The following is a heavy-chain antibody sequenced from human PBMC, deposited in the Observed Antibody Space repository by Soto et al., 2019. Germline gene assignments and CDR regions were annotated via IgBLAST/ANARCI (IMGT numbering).Heavy chain of an antibody. J-gene: IGHJ4*02. CDR2: INHSGST. CDR3: ARTGYFVPFDY. CDR1: VGSFIGYY. D-gene: IGHD3-22*01. Sequence: PSETLSLTCAFYVGSFIGYYWSWIRQPPGKGLEWIGEINHSGSTNYNPSLKSRVTISVDTSKNQFSLKLSSVTAADTAVYYCARTGYFVPFDYWGQGTLVTVSS. V-gene: IGHV4-34*01.